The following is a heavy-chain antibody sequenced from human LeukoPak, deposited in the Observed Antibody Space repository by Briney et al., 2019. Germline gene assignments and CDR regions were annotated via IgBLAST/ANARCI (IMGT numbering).Heavy chain of an antibody. CDR3: ARRSAAAGIDAFDI. CDR1: GFTFSDYD. Sequence: GGSLRLSRAASGFTFSDYDMHWVRQATGKGLEWVSAIGTAGDTYYTGSVKGRFTISRENAKNSLYLQMNSLRAGDTAMYYCARRSAAAGIDAFDIWGQGTMVTVSS. D-gene: IGHD6-13*01. CDR2: IGTAGDT. V-gene: IGHV3-13*01. J-gene: IGHJ3*02.